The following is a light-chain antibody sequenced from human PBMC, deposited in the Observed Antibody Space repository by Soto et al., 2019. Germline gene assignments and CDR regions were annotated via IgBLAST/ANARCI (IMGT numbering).Light chain of an antibody. Sequence: PSTLSGSVGDRVTITCRASQTISSWLAWYQQKPGQAPRLLIYGASTRATGIPARFSGSGSGTDFTLTISSLEPEDFAIYYCQQRRNWPPTFGQGTKVDIK. J-gene: IGKJ1*01. CDR3: QQRRNWPPT. CDR1: QTISSW. V-gene: IGKV3-11*01. CDR2: GAS.